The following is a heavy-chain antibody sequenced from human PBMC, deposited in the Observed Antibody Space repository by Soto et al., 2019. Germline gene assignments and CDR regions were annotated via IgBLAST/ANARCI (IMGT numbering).Heavy chain of an antibody. CDR3: ARDLGYDYVWGSRYPLDY. J-gene: IGHJ4*02. CDR2: IIPIFGTA. D-gene: IGHD3-16*01. CDR1: GGTFSSYA. Sequence: QVQLVQSGAEVKKPGSSVKVSCKASGGTFSSYAISWVRQAPGQGLEWMGGIIPIFGTANYAQKFQGRVTLTADESMSTAYMELSSLRSEDTAVYYCARDLGYDYVWGSRYPLDYWGQGTLVTVSS. V-gene: IGHV1-69*01.